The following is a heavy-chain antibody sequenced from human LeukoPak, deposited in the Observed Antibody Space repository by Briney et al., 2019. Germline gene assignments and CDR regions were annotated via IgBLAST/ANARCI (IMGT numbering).Heavy chain of an antibody. D-gene: IGHD5-12*01. CDR1: GYSFTSYC. CDR3: ARGYRYRYFGH. Sequence: GEALKTPCKGSGYSFTSYCIGWVRQMPGKGVEGMGSIYSGDCDTRYSPSFEGQVTISADKSISIAQLQWSSLQAADSAMCYCARGYRYRYFGHWGQGTLVTVSS. CDR2: IYSGDCDT. J-gene: IGHJ4*02. V-gene: IGHV5-51*01.